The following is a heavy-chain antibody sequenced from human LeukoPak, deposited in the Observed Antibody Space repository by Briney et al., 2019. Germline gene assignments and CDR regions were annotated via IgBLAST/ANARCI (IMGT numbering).Heavy chain of an antibody. CDR2: IYYSGST. V-gene: IGHV4-59*04. CDR1: GGSISSYY. D-gene: IGHD1-14*01. CDR3: ARRVLGVVGTRGGYFDY. Sequence: SETLSLTCTVSGGSISSYYWSWIRQPPGKGLEWIGYIYYSGSTYYNPSLKSRVTISVDTSKNQFSLKLSSVTAADTAVYYCARRVLGVVGTRGGYFDYWGQGTLVTVSS. J-gene: IGHJ4*02.